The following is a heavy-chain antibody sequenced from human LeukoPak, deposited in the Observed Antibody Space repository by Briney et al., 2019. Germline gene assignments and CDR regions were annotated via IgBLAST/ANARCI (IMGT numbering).Heavy chain of an antibody. J-gene: IGHJ4*02. Sequence: ASVKISCKVSGYTFTDYYMHWVQQAPGKGLEWMGLVDPEDGETIYAEKFQGRVTITADTSTDTAYMELSSLRSEDTAVYYCAARGYSYGYNYWGQGTLFTVSS. D-gene: IGHD5-18*01. V-gene: IGHV1-69-2*01. CDR3: AARGYSYGYNY. CDR2: VDPEDGET. CDR1: GYTFTDYY.